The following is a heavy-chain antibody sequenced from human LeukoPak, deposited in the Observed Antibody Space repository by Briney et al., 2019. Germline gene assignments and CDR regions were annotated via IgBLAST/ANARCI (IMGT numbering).Heavy chain of an antibody. Sequence: GESLKISCKGSGYSFTSYCIGWVRQMPGKGLEWMGIIYPGDSDTRYSPSLQGQVTISVDKPISTAYLQWSSLKASDTAMYYCARPRASSGSFPTYFVYWGQGTLVTVSS. V-gene: IGHV5-51*01. CDR1: GYSFTSYC. J-gene: IGHJ4*02. D-gene: IGHD3-10*01. CDR3: ARPRASSGSFPTYFVY. CDR2: IYPGDSDT.